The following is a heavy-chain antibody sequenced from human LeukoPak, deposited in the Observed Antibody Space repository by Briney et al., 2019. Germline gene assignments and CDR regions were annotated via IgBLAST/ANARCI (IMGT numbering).Heavy chain of an antibody. D-gene: IGHD6-6*01. V-gene: IGHV4-59*01. Sequence: PSGTLSLTCTVSGGSISSYYWSWIRQPPGKGLEWIGYIYYSGSTNYNPSLKSRVTISVDTSKNQFSLKLSSVTAADTAVYYCARGVAARPNRSYYYYYYMDVWGKGTTVTVSS. CDR3: ARGVAARPNRSYYYYYYMDV. CDR2: IYYSGST. CDR1: GGSISSYY. J-gene: IGHJ6*03.